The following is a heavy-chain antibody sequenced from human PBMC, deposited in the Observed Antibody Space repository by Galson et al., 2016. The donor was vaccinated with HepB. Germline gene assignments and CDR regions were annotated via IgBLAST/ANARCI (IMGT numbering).Heavy chain of an antibody. D-gene: IGHD6-25*01. CDR2: INPTTGNA. CDR1: GYTFTDYD. Sequence: SVKVSCKASGYTFTDYDLHWIRQAPGQGLECMGWINPTTGNATYSQKFQDRVTMTRDTSTSTVYMELSSLRSQDTAVYFCAREGAAAATEYGGTSEAYRYWGQGTLVTVSS. J-gene: IGHJ4*02. CDR3: AREGAAAATEYGGTSEAYRY. V-gene: IGHV1-46*01.